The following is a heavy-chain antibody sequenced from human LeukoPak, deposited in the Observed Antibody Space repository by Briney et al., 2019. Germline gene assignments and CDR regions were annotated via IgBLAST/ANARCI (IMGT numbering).Heavy chain of an antibody. Sequence: PSETLSLTCTVSGGSISSYYWSWIRQPPGKGLEWIGYIYYSGSTNYNPSLKSRVTISVDTSKNQFSLKLSSVTAADTAVYYCAKDPRQQLVLYFDYWGQGTLVTVSS. V-gene: IGHV4-59*01. J-gene: IGHJ4*02. CDR1: GGSISSYY. D-gene: IGHD6-13*01. CDR3: AKDPRQQLVLYFDY. CDR2: IYYSGST.